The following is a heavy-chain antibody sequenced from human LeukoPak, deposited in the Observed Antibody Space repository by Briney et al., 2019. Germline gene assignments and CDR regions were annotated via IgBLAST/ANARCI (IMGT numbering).Heavy chain of an antibody. V-gene: IGHV1-2*04. J-gene: IGHJ5*02. CDR1: GYTFTGYY. CDR3: ARGHSSGLKKVSYNWFDP. Sequence: ASVKVSCKASGYTFTGYYMHWVRQAPGQGLEWMGWINPNSGGTNYAQKFQGWVTMTRDTSISTAYMELGRLRSDDTAVYYCARGHSSGLKKVSYNWFDPWGQGTLVTASS. CDR2: INPNSGGT. D-gene: IGHD6-19*01.